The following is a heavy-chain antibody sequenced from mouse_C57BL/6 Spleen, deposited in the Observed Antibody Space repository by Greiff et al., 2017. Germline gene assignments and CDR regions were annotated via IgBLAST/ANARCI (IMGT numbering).Heavy chain of an antibody. CDR3: TREEIYLYYFDY. Sequence: EVMLVESGEGLVKPGGSLKLSCAASGFTFSSYAMSWVRQTPEKRLEWVAYISSGGDYIYYADTVKGRFTISRDNARNTLYLQMSSLKSEDTAMYYCTREEIYLYYFDYWGQGTTLTVSS. J-gene: IGHJ2*01. D-gene: IGHD5-5*01. V-gene: IGHV5-9-1*02. CDR2: ISSGGDYI. CDR1: GFTFSSYA.